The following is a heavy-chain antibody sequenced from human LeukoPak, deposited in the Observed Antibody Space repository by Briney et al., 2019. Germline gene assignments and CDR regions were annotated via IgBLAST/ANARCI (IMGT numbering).Heavy chain of an antibody. V-gene: IGHV3-30*03. CDR2: ISYDGSNK. CDR3: ARGPQVLRYFDWLERGSYFDY. CDR1: GFTFSSYG. Sequence: GGSLRLSCAASGFTFSSYGMHWVRQAPGKGLEWVAVISYDGSNKYYADSVKGRFTISRDNSKNTLYLQMNSLRAEDTAVYYCARGPQVLRYFDWLERGSYFDYWGQGTLVTVSS. J-gene: IGHJ4*02. D-gene: IGHD3-9*01.